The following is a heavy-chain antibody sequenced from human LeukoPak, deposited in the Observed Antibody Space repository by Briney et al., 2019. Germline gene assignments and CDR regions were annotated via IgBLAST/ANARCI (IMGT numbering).Heavy chain of an antibody. CDR3: ARDTPQHLKRFDY. CDR1: GYTLNKFA. V-gene: IGHV1-18*01. D-gene: IGHD6-13*01. Sequence: ASVKVSCKASGYTLNKFAMSWVRQAPGQGLEWWGWMNTYNGNPKLGEKFQRRVTMTTDTSTSIVYMQLTSLRTDDTAVYFCARDTPQHLKRFDYWGQGTLITVSS. CDR2: MNTYNGNP. J-gene: IGHJ4*02.